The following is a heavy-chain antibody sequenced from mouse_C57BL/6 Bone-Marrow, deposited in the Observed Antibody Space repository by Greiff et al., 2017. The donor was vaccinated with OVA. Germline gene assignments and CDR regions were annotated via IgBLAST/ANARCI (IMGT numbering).Heavy chain of an antibody. J-gene: IGHJ4*01. D-gene: IGHD3-2*02. CDR2: ISSGGSYT. V-gene: IGHV5-6*01. CDR3: ADSSGYYAMDY. Sequence: EVMLVESGGDLVKPGGSLKLSCAASGFTFSSYGMSWVRQTPDKRLEWVATISSGGSYTYYPDSVKGRFTISRDNAKNTLYLQMSSLKSEDTAMYYCADSSGYYAMDYWGQGTSVTVSS. CDR1: GFTFSSYG.